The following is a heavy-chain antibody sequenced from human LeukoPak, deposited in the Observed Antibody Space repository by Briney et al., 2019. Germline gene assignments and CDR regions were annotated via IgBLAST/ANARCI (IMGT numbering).Heavy chain of an antibody. CDR2: IRGSGGTT. CDR3: AKLPAAIGAADY. V-gene: IGHV3-23*01. J-gene: IGHJ4*02. Sequence: GGSLRLSCAASGFTFSRHAMSWVRQAPGKGLEWVPAIRGSGGTTYYADSVKGRFTISRDKSKNTLYLQMNSLRAEDTAVYYCAKLPAAIGAADYWGQGTWSPSPQ. D-gene: IGHD2-2*01. CDR1: GFTFSRHA.